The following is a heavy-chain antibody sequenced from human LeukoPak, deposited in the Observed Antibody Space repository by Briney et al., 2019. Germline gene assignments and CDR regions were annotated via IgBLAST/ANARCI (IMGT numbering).Heavy chain of an antibody. J-gene: IGHJ3*02. CDR1: GDSVFSNSAA. CDR3: ARGATPPSGAFDI. Sequence: SQSLSLTCAISGDSVFSNSAAWNWIRQSPSRGLEWLGRTYYRSKWDNDYAVSVKSRITINPDTSKNQFSLQLNSVTPEDTAVYYCARGATPPSGAFDIWGQGTMVTVSS. V-gene: IGHV6-1*01. D-gene: IGHD5-12*01. CDR2: TYYRSKWDN.